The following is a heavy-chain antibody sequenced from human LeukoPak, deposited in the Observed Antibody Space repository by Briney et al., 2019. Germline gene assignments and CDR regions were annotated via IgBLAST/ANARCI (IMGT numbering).Heavy chain of an antibody. CDR3: AGATRHHDAFDI. J-gene: IGHJ3*02. V-gene: IGHV3-30*02. D-gene: IGHD1-26*01. Sequence: GGTLRLSCAASGFTFSSYGMHWVRQAPGKGLEWVAFIRYDGSNKYYADPVQVRFTISRDNSKNTLYLQMNSLRAEDTAVYYSAGATRHHDAFDIWGQGTMVTVSS. CDR1: GFTFSSYG. CDR2: IRYDGSNK.